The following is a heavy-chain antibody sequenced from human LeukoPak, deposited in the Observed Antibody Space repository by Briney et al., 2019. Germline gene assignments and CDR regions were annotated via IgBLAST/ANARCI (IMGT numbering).Heavy chain of an antibody. J-gene: IGHJ3*02. CDR1: GYTFTNYG. V-gene: IGHV1-18*01. D-gene: IGHD1-26*01. CDR3: ARDGGVVGGTTGAFDI. Sequence: GASVKVSCKASGYTFTNYGITWVRQAPGQGLEWLGWISAYNGDTNYGQKLQGRVTMTTDTSTSTACMELRSLRSDDTAIYYCARDGGVVGGTTGAFDIWGQGTMVTVSS. CDR2: ISAYNGDT.